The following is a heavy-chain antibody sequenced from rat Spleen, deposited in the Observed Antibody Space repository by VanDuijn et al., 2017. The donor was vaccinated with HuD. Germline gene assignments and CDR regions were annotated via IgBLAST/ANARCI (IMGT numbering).Heavy chain of an antibody. CDR2: IVFDSSGV. D-gene: IGHD1-9*01. V-gene: IGHV5S10*01. CDR1: GFTFSDYA. Sequence: EVQLVESGGGLVQPGNSLKLSCAASGFTFSDYAMAWVRQSPEKGLEWVATIVFDSSGVYYRNSVKGRFTLSRYNTRNTLYLQMDSLKSEDTATYYCVTTYFGYGYFDYWGQGVLVTVSS. CDR3: VTTYFGYGYFDY. J-gene: IGHJ2*01.